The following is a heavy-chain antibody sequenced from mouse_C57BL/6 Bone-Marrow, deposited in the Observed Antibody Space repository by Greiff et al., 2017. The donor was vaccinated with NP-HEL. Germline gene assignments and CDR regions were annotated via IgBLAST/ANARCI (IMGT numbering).Heavy chain of an antibody. D-gene: IGHD1-1*01. J-gene: IGHJ3*01. CDR1: GYTFTSYW. CDR2: IDPSDSYT. Sequence: QVQLQQPGAELVMPGASVKLSCKASGYTFTSYWMHWVKQRPGQGLEWIGEIDPSDSYTNYIQKFKGKSTLTVDKSSSTAYMQLSSLTSEDSAVYYCARYYYGSSPWFAYWGQGTLVTVSA. CDR3: ARYYYGSSPWFAY. V-gene: IGHV1-69*01.